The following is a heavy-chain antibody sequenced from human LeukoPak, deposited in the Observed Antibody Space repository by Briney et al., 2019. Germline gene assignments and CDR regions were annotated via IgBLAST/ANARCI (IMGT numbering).Heavy chain of an antibody. J-gene: IGHJ4*02. Sequence: ASVKVSCKASGYTFSTYDINWVRQSTRQALEWMGWMNPNSGNTGYAQKFQGRVSITRNNSISTAYMELSSLRSEDTAVYYCARGPYDSSGYRFDYWGQGTLVTVSS. CDR3: ARGPYDSSGYRFDY. CDR1: GYTFSTYD. D-gene: IGHD3-22*01. CDR2: MNPNSGNT. V-gene: IGHV1-8*03.